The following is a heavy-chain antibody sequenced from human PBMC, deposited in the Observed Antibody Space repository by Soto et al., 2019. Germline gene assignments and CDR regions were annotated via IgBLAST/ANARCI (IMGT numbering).Heavy chain of an antibody. V-gene: IGHV4-59*08. J-gene: IGHJ4*02. CDR1: GGSISSYY. Sequence: PSETLSLTCTVSGGSISSYYWSWIRQPPGKGLEWIGYIYYSGSTNYNPSLKSRVTISVDTSKNQFSLKLSSVTAADTAVYYCARLLRRPYYFDYWGQGTLVTVSS. CDR2: IYYSGST. D-gene: IGHD3-3*01. CDR3: ARLLRRPYYFDY.